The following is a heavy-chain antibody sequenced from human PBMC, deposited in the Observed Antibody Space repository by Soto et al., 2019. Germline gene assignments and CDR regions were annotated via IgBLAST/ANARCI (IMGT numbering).Heavy chain of an antibody. D-gene: IGHD3-10*01. CDR2: IYYSGST. CDR3: ATHHYGSVAFDY. CDR1: GGSISSSSYY. V-gene: IGHV4-39*01. J-gene: IGHJ4*02. Sequence: SETLSLTCPVSGGSISSSSYYWGWLRQPPGKGLEWIGRIYYSGSTYYNPSVKSRVTISVDTSKNKFSLKLSSVTAADTAVYYCATHHYGSVAFDYWGQGTLVTVSS.